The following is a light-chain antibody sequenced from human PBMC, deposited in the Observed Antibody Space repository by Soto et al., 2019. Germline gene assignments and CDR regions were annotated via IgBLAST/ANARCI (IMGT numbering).Light chain of an antibody. Sequence: QSPLSQPASRSQSPGQSFTITCSGISSDVGGYNYVSWYQQHPGKAPKLMIYDVSNRPSGVSNRFSGSKSGNTASLTISGLQAEDEADYYCSSYTSSSTLFGTGTKVTVL. V-gene: IGLV2-14*01. J-gene: IGLJ1*01. CDR3: SSYTSSSTL. CDR2: DVS. CDR1: SSDVGGYNY.